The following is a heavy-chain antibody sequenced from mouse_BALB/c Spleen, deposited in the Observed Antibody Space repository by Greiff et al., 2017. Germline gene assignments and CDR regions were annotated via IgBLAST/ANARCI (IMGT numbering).Heavy chain of an antibody. CDR1: GFNIKDTY. D-gene: IGHD2-14*01. CDR2: IDPANGNT. V-gene: IGHV14-3*02. J-gene: IGHJ4*01. CDR3: ARRYRYYAMDY. Sequence: EVQLQQSGAELVKPGASVKLSCTASGFNIKDTYMHWVKQRPEQGLEWIGRIDPANGNTKYDPKFQGKATITADTSSNTAYLQLSSLTSEDTAVYYCARRYRYYAMDYWGQGTSVTVSS.